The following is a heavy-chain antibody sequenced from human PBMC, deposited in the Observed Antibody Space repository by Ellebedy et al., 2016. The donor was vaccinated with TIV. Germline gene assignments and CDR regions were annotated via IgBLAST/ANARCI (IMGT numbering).Heavy chain of an antibody. CDR3: ARDSVVSWGEGDH. CDR2: ISGSGSHT. D-gene: IGHD3-16*01. CDR1: GFTFSVYS. J-gene: IGHJ4*02. Sequence: GGSLRLSXAGSGFTFSVYSMNWVRQAPGKGLEWVSSISGSGSHTFYPDSLRGRFTISRDNAKNSLSLQMNSLRAEDTAVYYFARDSVVSWGEGDHWGQGTLVSVSS. V-gene: IGHV3-21*01.